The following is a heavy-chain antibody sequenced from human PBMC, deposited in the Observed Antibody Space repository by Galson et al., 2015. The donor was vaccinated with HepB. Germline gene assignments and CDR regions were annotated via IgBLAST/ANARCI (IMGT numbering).Heavy chain of an antibody. Sequence: SEPLSLTCTVSGGSVSSGTHYLNWIRQPPGKGLEWIGCVYYIGSTDYNPSLKGRVTISVDTSKNQFYLRLSAVTAADTAMYYCAINSTSSRWFDPWGQGTQVTVSS. D-gene: IGHD5-18*01. J-gene: IGHJ5*02. CDR2: VYYIGST. CDR1: GGSVSSGTHY. CDR3: AINSTSSRWFDP. V-gene: IGHV4-61*01.